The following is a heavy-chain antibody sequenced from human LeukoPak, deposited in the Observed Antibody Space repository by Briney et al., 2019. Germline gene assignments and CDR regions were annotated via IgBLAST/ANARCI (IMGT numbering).Heavy chain of an antibody. CDR2: INHSGST. CDR3: VRGVLG. V-gene: IGHV4-34*09. J-gene: IGHJ4*02. D-gene: IGHD3-10*02. Sequence: PSETLSLTCAVYGGSFSGYYWSWIRQPPGKGLEWIGEINHSGSTNYNPSLKSRVTISVDTSKNQFSLKLSSVTAADTAVYYCVRGVLGWGQGTLVTVSS. CDR1: GGSFSGYY.